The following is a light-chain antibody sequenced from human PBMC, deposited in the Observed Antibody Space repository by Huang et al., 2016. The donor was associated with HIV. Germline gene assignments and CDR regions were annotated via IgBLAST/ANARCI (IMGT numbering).Light chain of an antibody. V-gene: IGKV2-28*01. CDR1: QSLLHSYGYNY. Sequence: DIVMTQSPLSLPVTPGESASISCRSSQSLLHSYGYNYLDWYVQTPGQSPQLLLYLGSNRASGVPDRFSGSGSGTDFTLKISRVEAEDVGVYFCMQALQTPITFGQGTRLEIK. CDR2: LGS. J-gene: IGKJ5*01. CDR3: MQALQTPIT.